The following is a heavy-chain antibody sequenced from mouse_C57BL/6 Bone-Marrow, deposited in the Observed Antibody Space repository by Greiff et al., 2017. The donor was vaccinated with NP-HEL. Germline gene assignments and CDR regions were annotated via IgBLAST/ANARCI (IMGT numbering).Heavy chain of an antibody. CDR2: ISSGGSYT. V-gene: IGHV5-6*01. CDR1: GFTFSSYG. CDR3: ARHGYDAFAY. Sequence: EVQVVESGGDLVKPGGSLKLSCAASGFTFSSYGMSWVRQTPDKRLEWVATISSGGSYTYYPDSVKGRFTISRDNAKNTLYLQMSSLKSEDTAMYYCARHGYDAFAYWGQGTLVTVSA. D-gene: IGHD2-2*01. J-gene: IGHJ3*01.